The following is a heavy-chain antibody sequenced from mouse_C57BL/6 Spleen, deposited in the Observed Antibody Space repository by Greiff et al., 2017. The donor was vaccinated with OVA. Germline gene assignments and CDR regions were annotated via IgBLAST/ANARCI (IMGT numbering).Heavy chain of an antibody. Sequence: VHVKQSGPELVKPGASVKISCKASGYSFTDYNMNWVKQSNGKSLEWIGVINPNYGTTSYNQKFKGKATFTVDQSSSTAYMQLNSLTSEDSAVCYCARGGSRDWYFDVWGTGTTVTVSS. CDR1: GYSFTDYN. V-gene: IGHV1-39*01. CDR2: INPNYGTT. CDR3: ARGGSRDWYFDV. D-gene: IGHD3-1*01. J-gene: IGHJ1*03.